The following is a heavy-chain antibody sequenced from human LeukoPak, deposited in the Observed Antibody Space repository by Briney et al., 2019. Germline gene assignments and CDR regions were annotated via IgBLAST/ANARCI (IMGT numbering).Heavy chain of an antibody. CDR2: IKQDGSEK. V-gene: IGHV3-7*01. D-gene: IGHD3-10*01. CDR3: AREGYYGSGVSDY. J-gene: IGHJ4*02. Sequence: GGSQRLSCAASGFTFSSYWMSWVRQAPGKGLEWVANIKQDGSEKYYVDSVKGRFTISRDNAKNSLYLQMNSLRAEDTAVYYCAREGYYGSGVSDYWGQGTLVTVSS. CDR1: GFTFSSYW.